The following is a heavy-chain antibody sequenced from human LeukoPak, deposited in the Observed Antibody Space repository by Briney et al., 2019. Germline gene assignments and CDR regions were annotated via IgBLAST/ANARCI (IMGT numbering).Heavy chain of an antibody. CDR3: ARDLMGLVRGYYTEDS. CDR2: INHSGST. V-gene: IGHV4-34*01. CDR1: GGSFSGYY. Sequence: SETLSLTCAVYGGSFSGYYWSWIRQPPGKGLEWIGEINHSGSTNYNPSLRSRVTISVDTSKNQFSLRLNSVTAADTAVYYCARDLMGLVRGYYTEDSWGQGTLVTVSS. J-gene: IGHJ5*01. D-gene: IGHD3-3*01.